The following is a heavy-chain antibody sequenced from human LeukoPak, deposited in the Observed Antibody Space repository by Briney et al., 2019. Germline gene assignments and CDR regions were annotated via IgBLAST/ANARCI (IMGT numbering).Heavy chain of an antibody. CDR2: INHSGST. CDR3: ARVGRYCSGGSCYSYYGIDV. D-gene: IGHD2-15*01. J-gene: IGHJ6*02. Sequence: SETLSLTCAVYGGSFSGYYWSWIRQPPGKGLEWIGEINHSGSTNYNPSLKSRVTISVDTSKNQFSLKLSSVTAADTAVYYCARVGRYCSGGSCYSYYGIDVWGQGTTVTVYS. V-gene: IGHV4-34*01. CDR1: GGSFSGYY.